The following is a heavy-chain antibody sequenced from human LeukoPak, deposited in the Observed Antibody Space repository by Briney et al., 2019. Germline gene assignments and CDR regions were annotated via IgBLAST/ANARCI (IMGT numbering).Heavy chain of an antibody. Sequence: ASVKVSCKASGGTFTSYGISWVRQAPGQGLEWMGWISAYNGNTNYAQKLQGRVTMTTDTSTSTAYMELRSLRSDDTAVYYCAREGGYCTNGVCIGLDYWGQGTLVTVSS. V-gene: IGHV1-18*01. D-gene: IGHD2-8*01. CDR2: ISAYNGNT. CDR1: GGTFTSYG. CDR3: AREGGYCTNGVCIGLDY. J-gene: IGHJ4*02.